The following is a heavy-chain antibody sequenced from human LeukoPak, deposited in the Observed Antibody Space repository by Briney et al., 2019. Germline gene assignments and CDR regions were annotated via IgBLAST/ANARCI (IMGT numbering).Heavy chain of an antibody. Sequence: PSETLSLTCAVWGGSFSGYYWSGIRQPPGKGWEWIGEINHSGSTYYNPSLKSRVTISVDTSKTQFSLNLNSVTAADTAVYYCARPGYYGDYAFDYWGQGTLVTVSS. D-gene: IGHD4-17*01. CDR3: ARPGYYGDYAFDY. CDR1: GGSFSGYY. V-gene: IGHV4-34*01. CDR2: INHSGST. J-gene: IGHJ4*02.